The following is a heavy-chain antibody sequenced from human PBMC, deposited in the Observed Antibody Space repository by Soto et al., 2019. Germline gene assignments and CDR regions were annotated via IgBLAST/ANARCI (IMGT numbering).Heavy chain of an antibody. CDR1: GGTFSSYT. V-gene: IGHV1-69*02. J-gene: IGHJ5*02. D-gene: IGHD2-2*01. Sequence: QVQLVQSGAEVKKPGSSVKVSCKASGGTFSSYTISWVRQAPGQGLEWMGRIIPILGIANYAQKFQGRVTITADKPTSTAYMELSSLRSDTTAVYYCASGDCSSTSCLGPFDPWGQGSLVTVSS. CDR3: ASGDCSSTSCLGPFDP. CDR2: IIPILGIA.